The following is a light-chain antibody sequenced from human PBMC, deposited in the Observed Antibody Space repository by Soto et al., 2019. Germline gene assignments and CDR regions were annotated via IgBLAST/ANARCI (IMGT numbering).Light chain of an antibody. CDR1: SSDVGGYNY. J-gene: IGLJ2*01. V-gene: IGLV2-14*01. CDR3: SSYTSSSTYVV. Sequence: QSALTQPASVSGSPGQSITISCTGTSSDVGGYNYVSWYQQHPGKAPKLMNYDVSNRPSGVSNRFSGSKSGNTASLTISGLQAEDGAYYYCSSYTSSSTYVVFGGGTKVTVL. CDR2: DVS.